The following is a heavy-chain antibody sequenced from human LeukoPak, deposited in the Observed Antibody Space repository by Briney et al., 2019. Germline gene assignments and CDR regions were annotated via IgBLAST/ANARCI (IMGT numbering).Heavy chain of an antibody. CDR3: ARKQLGYYYMDV. J-gene: IGHJ6*03. CDR1: GFTVSSNY. CDR2: ISSSSSTI. V-gene: IGHV3-48*01. Sequence: GGSLRLSCAASGFTVSSNYMSWVRQAPGKGLEWVSYISSSSSTIHYADSVKGRFTISRDNAKNSLYLQMNSLRAEDTAVYYCARKQLGYYYMDVWGKGTTVTVSS. D-gene: IGHD6-6*01.